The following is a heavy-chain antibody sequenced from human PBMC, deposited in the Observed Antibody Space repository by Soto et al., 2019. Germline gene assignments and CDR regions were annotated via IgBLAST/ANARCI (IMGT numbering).Heavy chain of an antibody. CDR3: IGSFPF. CDR2: IRSQPYDGTA. V-gene: IGHV3-49*03. CDR1: GFPFGNFL. D-gene: IGHD3-10*01. J-gene: IGHJ4*02. Sequence: EVYLVESGGGLVEPGRSLRLSCTASGFPFGNFLMSWFRQAPGKGMEWVGFIRSQPYDGTAEYAASVRGRFTISRDDSEGIAYLQMNSLQTEDSGVYYCIGSFPFWGQGTPVTVSS.